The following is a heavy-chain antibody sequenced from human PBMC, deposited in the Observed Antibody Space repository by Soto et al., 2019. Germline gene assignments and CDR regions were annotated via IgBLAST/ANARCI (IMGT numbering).Heavy chain of an antibody. CDR2: ISGSGGST. V-gene: IGHV3-23*01. CDR3: AKGAGISSSHYYYYYYYGMDV. D-gene: IGHD6-6*01. J-gene: IGHJ6*02. Sequence: GGSLRLSCAASGFTFSSYAMSWVRQAPGKGLEWVSAISGSGGSTYYADSVKGRVTISRDNSKNTLYLQMNSLRAEDTAVYYCAKGAGISSSHYYYYYYYGMDVWGQGTTVTVSS. CDR1: GFTFSSYA.